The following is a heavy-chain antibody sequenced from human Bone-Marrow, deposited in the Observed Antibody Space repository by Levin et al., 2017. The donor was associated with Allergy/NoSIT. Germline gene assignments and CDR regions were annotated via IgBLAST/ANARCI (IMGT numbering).Heavy chain of an antibody. CDR1: GFTFSSYA. Sequence: GGSLRLSCAASGFTFSSYAMHWVRQAPGKGLEWVAVISYDGSNKYYADSVKGRFTISRDNSKNTLYLQMNSLRAEDTAVYYCARDPMARDSSGYYPAGLDYWGQGTLVTVSS. CDR3: ARDPMARDSSGYYPAGLDY. V-gene: IGHV3-30-3*01. CDR2: ISYDGSNK. D-gene: IGHD3-22*01. J-gene: IGHJ4*02.